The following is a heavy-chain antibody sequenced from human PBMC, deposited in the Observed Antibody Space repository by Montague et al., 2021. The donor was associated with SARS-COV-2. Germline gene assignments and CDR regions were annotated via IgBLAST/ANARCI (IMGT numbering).Heavy chain of an antibody. J-gene: IGHJ4*02. Sequence: SETLSLTCTVSGVSITSYYWSWIRQPPGKGLEWVGYIFYNESTNFNPSLKSRVTISVDTSKNQFSLKLTSVTAADTAVYYCAREPDYGGYFDYWGQGTLVTVAS. CDR3: AREPDYGGYFDY. CDR1: GVSITSYY. D-gene: IGHD4-23*01. CDR2: IFYNEST. V-gene: IGHV4-59*13.